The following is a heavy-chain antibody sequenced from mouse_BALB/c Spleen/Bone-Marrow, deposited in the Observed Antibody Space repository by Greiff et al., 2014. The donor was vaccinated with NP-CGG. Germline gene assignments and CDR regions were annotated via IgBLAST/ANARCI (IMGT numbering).Heavy chain of an antibody. V-gene: IGHV1S137*01. CDR1: GYTFTDYA. CDR3: AREVRAPWYAMDY. J-gene: IGHJ4*01. D-gene: IGHD2-14*01. Sequence: VQLQQSRMPALACKISVKISCKGSGYTFTDYAMHWVKQSHAKGLEWIGVISTYNGNTNYNQKFKGKATMTVDKSSSTAYMELARLTSEDSAIYYCAREVRAPWYAMDYWGQGTSVTVSS. CDR2: ISTYNGNT.